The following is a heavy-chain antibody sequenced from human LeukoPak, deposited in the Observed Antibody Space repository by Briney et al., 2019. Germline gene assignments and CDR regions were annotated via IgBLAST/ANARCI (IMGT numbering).Heavy chain of an antibody. CDR2: ISYDRSKE. J-gene: IGHJ4*02. V-gene: IGHV3-30-3*01. D-gene: IGHD3-9*01. Sequence: GGSLRLSCVASGFAFSSFAMHWVRQAPGKGLEWVAVISYDRSKEYYADSVKGRFTISRDNSKNTLHLQMNSLRAEDTAVYYCADLTGYDYWGQGTLVTVSS. CDR3: ADLTGYDY. CDR1: GFAFSSFA.